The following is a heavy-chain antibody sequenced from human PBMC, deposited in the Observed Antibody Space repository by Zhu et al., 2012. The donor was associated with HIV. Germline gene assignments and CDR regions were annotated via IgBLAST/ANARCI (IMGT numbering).Heavy chain of an antibody. J-gene: IGHJ3*02. CDR2: IYHSGNT. CDR1: GYSISSGYY. D-gene: IGHD6-13*01. Sequence: QVQLQESGPGLVKPSETLSLTCAVSGYSISSGYYWGWIRQPPGKGLEWIGSIYHSGNTHYNPSLKGRVSMSVDTSKNQFSLKLSSVTAADTAVYYCATPRGLTAAGDAFDKWGQGTMVTVSS. V-gene: IGHV4-38-2*01. CDR3: ATPRGLTAAGDAFDK.